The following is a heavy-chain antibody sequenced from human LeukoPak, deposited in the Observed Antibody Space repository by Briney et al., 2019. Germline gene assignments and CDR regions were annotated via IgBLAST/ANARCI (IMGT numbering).Heavy chain of an antibody. CDR3: SSRYEHYYYYMDV. CDR1: GFTFSSYS. J-gene: IGHJ6*03. D-gene: IGHD6-19*01. V-gene: IGHV3-48*01. CDR2: ISSSSSTI. Sequence: GGSLRLSCAASGFTFSSYSMNWVRQAPGKGLEWVSYISSSSSTIYYADSVKGRFTISRDNSKNTLYLQMNSLRAEDTAVYYCSSRYEHYYYYMDVWGKGTTVTISS.